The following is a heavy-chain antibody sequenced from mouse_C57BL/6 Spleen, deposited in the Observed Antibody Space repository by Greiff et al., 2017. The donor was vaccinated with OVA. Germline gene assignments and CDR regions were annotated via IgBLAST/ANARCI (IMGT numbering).Heavy chain of an antibody. D-gene: IGHD1-1*01. V-gene: IGHV1-82*01. CDR3: ARWTTVGAMDY. Sequence: VQLQQSGPELVKPGASVKISCKASGYAFSSSWMNWVKQRPGKGLEWIGRIYPGDGDTNYNGKFKGKATLTADKSSSTAYMQLSSLTSEDSAVYFCARWTTVGAMDYWGQGTSVTVSS. CDR2: IYPGDGDT. CDR1: GYAFSSSW. J-gene: IGHJ4*01.